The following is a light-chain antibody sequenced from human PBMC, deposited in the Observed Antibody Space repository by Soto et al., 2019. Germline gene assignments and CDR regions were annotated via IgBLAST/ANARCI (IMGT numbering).Light chain of an antibody. V-gene: IGLV1-36*01. CDR2: YDD. Sequence: QSVLTQPPSVSEAPRQRVTISCSGSSSNIGNNAVIWYQQLPGKAPKLLIYYDDLLPSGVSDRFSGSKSGTSASLAISGLQSEDEADYYCAAWDVGLNAYVFGTGTKVTVL. CDR1: SSNIGNNA. J-gene: IGLJ1*01. CDR3: AAWDVGLNAYV.